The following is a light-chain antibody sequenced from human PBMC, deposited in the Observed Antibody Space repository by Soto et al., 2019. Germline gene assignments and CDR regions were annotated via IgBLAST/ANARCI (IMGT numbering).Light chain of an antibody. Sequence: EIVLTQSPDTLSLSPGERATVSCRASQSVSRSNLAWYQHKPGQAPRLLIYGTSNRATGIPDRFTGSGSGTDLTLTISSLEPEDFAVYYCQQYNNWPLFGQGTKVDIK. V-gene: IGKV3-20*01. CDR1: QSVSRSN. CDR3: QQYNNWPL. CDR2: GTS. J-gene: IGKJ1*01.